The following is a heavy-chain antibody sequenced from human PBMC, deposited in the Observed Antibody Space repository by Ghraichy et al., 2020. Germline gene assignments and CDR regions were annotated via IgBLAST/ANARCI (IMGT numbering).Heavy chain of an antibody. Sequence: SETLSLTCTVSGGSISSGSYYWSWIRQPAGKGLEWIGRIYTSGSTNYNPSLKSRVTISVDTSKNQFSLKLSSVTAADTAVYYCARVRRGWDPFDYWGQGTLVTVSS. V-gene: IGHV4-61*02. CDR1: GGSISSGSYY. J-gene: IGHJ4*02. D-gene: IGHD6-19*01. CDR2: IYTSGST. CDR3: ARVRRGWDPFDY.